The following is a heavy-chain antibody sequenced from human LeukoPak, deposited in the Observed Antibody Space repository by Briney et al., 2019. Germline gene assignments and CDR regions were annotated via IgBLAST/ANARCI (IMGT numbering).Heavy chain of an antibody. CDR2: IIPIFGTA. Sequence: SVKVSCKASGYTFTSYGISWVRQAPGQGLEWMGGIIPIFGTANYAQKFQGRVTITADKSTSTAYMELSSLRSEDTAVYYCASMVAATHYYYYYMDVWGKGTTVTVSS. CDR3: ASMVAATHYYYYYMDV. J-gene: IGHJ6*03. V-gene: IGHV1-69*06. CDR1: GYTFTSYG. D-gene: IGHD2-15*01.